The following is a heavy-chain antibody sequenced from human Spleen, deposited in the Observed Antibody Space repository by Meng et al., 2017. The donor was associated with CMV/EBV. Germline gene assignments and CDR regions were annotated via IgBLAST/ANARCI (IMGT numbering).Heavy chain of an antibody. CDR1: GGTFGTYT. CDR2: INPDTGGT. J-gene: IGHJ4*02. D-gene: IGHD5-12*01. V-gene: IGHV1-2*06. CDR3: ARGRYYGYDYFDY. Sequence: CKASGGTFGTYTINWVRQAPGQGLEWMGRINPDTGGTNSAQKFQGRVTMTRDTSINTVYLEVNRLRSDDTAIYYCARGRYYGYDYFDYWGQGTLVTVSS.